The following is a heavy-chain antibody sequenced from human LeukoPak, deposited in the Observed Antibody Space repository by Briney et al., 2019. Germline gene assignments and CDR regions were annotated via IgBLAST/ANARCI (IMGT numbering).Heavy chain of an antibody. J-gene: IGHJ4*02. D-gene: IGHD6-13*01. CDR2: IYYSGST. CDR1: GGSISSSYY. CDR3: ARHWAAAGIMDY. Sequence: SETLSLTCTVSGGSISSSYYWGWIRQPPGKGLEWIGSIYYSGSTYYNPPLKSRVTISVDTSKNQFSLKLSSVTAADTAVYYCARHWAAAGIMDYWGQGTLVTVSS. V-gene: IGHV4-39*01.